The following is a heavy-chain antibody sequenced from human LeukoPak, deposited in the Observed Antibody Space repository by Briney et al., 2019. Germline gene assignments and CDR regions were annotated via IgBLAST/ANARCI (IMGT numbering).Heavy chain of an antibody. CDR3: AADSSSSKRWSFDP. V-gene: IGHV4-59*06. D-gene: IGHD6-13*01. CDR1: GGSISSYY. CDR2: IYYSGST. Sequence: PSETLSLTCTVSGGSISSYYWSWIRQPPGKGLEWIGYIYYSGSTYYNPSLKSRVTISVDTSKNQFSLKLSSVTAADTAVYYCAADSSSSKRWSFDPWGQGTLVTVSS. J-gene: IGHJ5*02.